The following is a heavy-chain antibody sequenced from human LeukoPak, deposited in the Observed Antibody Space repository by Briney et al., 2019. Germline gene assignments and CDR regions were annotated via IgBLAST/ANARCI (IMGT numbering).Heavy chain of an antibody. J-gene: IGHJ5*02. V-gene: IGHV4-4*09. Sequence: SETLSLTCTVSGGSISSYCWSWVRQPPGKVLERIGYIYPSGSTDYNPSLKSRVTMSVDTSKNQLSMELRFLTAADTAVYYCATSHDVKTAPYDLWGQGTLVTVSS. CDR3: ATSHDVKTAPYDL. D-gene: IGHD2-21*01. CDR1: GGSISSYC. CDR2: IYPSGST.